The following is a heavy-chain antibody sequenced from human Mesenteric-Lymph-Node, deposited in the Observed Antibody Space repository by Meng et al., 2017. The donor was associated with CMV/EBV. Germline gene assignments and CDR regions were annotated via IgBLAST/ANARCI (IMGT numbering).Heavy chain of an antibody. Sequence: ASVKVSCKASGGTFSSYTISWVRQAPGQGLEWMGWINPNSGGTNYAQKFQGRVTMTRDTSISTAYMELSRLRSDDTAVYYCARATIRYCSGGSCSLSYWGQGTLVTVSS. CDR3: ARATIRYCSGGSCSLSY. V-gene: IGHV1-2*02. J-gene: IGHJ4*02. CDR1: GGTFSSYT. D-gene: IGHD2-15*01. CDR2: INPNSGGT.